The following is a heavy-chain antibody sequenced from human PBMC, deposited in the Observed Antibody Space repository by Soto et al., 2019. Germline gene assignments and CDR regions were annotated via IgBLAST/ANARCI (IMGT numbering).Heavy chain of an antibody. Sequence: GGSLRLSCAASGFTFSSYGMHWVRQAPGKGLEWVAVIWYDGSNKYYADSVKGRFTISRDNSKNTLYLQMNSLRAGDTAVYYCARNTLNDDFWSGWAFDYWGQGTLVTVSS. CDR1: GFTFSSYG. V-gene: IGHV3-33*01. CDR3: ARNTLNDDFWSGWAFDY. CDR2: IWYDGSNK. J-gene: IGHJ4*02. D-gene: IGHD3-3*01.